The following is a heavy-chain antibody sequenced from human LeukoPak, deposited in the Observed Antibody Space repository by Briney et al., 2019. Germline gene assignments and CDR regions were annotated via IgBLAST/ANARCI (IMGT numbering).Heavy chain of an antibody. D-gene: IGHD1-1*01. CDR3: ARLHPTGPEDH. CDR2: IYASGTT. CDR1: GGSISGRRHS. V-gene: IGHV4-39*01. J-gene: IGHJ4*02. Sequence: SETLSLTCTVSGGSISGRRHSWGWIRQPPGKGLEWIGQIYASGTTEYNPSLKSRVAIFVDTSKNQSSLMLTSLTAADTAVYHCARLHPTGPEDHWGQGTLVIVSS.